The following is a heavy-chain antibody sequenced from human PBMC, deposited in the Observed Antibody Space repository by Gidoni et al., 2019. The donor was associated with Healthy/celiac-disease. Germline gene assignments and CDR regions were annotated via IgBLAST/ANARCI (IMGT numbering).Heavy chain of an antibody. CDR2: IYTSGST. V-gene: IGHV4-61*02. CDR1: GGSISRGRYY. D-gene: IGHD3-10*01. J-gene: IGHJ3*02. Sequence: QVQLQESGPGLVKPSQTLSLTCTVSGGSISRGRYYWSWIRQPAGQGLEWIGRIYTSGSTNYNPSLKSRVTMSVDTSKNQFSLKLSSVTAADTAVYYCARGGLWFGELFPEDAFDIWGQGTMVTVSS. CDR3: ARGGLWFGELFPEDAFDI.